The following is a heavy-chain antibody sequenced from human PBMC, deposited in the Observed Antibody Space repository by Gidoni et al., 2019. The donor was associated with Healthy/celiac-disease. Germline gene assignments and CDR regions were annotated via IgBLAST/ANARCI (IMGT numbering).Heavy chain of an antibody. V-gene: IGHV4-61*02. CDR2: IYTSGST. CDR1: GGSISSGSYY. D-gene: IGHD3-10*01. CDR3: ARESARGLWFREFSYFDY. J-gene: IGHJ4*02. Sequence: QVQLQESGPGLVKPSQTLSLTCTVSGGSISSGSYYWSWIRQPAGKGLEWIGRIYTSGSTNYNPSLKSRVTMSVDTSKNQFSLKLSSVTAADTAVYYCARESARGLWFREFSYFDYWGQGTLVTVSS.